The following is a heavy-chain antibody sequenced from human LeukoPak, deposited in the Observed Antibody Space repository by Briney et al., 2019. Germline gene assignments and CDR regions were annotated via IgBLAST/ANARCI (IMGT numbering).Heavy chain of an antibody. CDR3: AKPTSGDGSFLIDY. J-gene: IGHJ4*02. D-gene: IGHD1-26*01. V-gene: IGHV3-33*03. CDR2: IWYDGSYT. Sequence: PGGSLRLSCAASGFTISSYGMRWVRQAPGKGLEWVVVIWYDGSYTYYAESVKGRLTISRDNSRNTLYLQMSSQRAEDTAVYYCAKPTSGDGSFLIDYWGQGTLVIVSS. CDR1: GFTISSYG.